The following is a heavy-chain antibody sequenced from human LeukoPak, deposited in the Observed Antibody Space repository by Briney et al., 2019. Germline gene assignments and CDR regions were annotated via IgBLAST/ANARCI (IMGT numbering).Heavy chain of an antibody. V-gene: IGHV3-74*01. Sequence: GGSLRLSCAASGFSFSTQHMHWVRQAPGKGLVWVSYINIDERITGYADSVKGRFTISRDNAKNTLYLQMNSLRAEDTAIYYCFREGGDWGQGTLVTVSS. J-gene: IGHJ4*02. CDR2: INIDERIT. CDR1: GFSFSTQH. D-gene: IGHD3-10*01. CDR3: FREGGD.